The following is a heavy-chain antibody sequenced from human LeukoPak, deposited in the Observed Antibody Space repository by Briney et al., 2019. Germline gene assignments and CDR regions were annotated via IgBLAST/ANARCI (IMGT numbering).Heavy chain of an antibody. CDR1: GYTFTGYY. CDR2: INPNSGDT. Sequence: ASVKVSCKASGYTFTGYYMHWVRQAPGQGLEWMGRINPNSGDTNYAQKFQGRVTMTRDTSISTAYMELSRLRSDDTAVYYCARDVKILGYCSSTSCSPGDYWGQGTLVTVSS. J-gene: IGHJ4*02. D-gene: IGHD2-2*01. CDR3: ARDVKILGYCSSTSCSPGDY. V-gene: IGHV1-2*06.